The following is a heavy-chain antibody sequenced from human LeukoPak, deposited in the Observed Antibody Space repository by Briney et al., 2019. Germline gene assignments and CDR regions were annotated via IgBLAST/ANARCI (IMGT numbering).Heavy chain of an antibody. J-gene: IGHJ4*02. V-gene: IGHV4-34*01. CDR3: ARDYHNRHHTTDY. D-gene: IGHD1-14*01. CDR2: INHSGST. Sequence: SETLSLTCAVYGGSFSGYYWSWIRQPPGKGLEWIGEINHSGSTNYNPSLKSRVTISVDTSKNQFSLRLSSVTAADTAVYYCARDYHNRHHTTDYWGQGTLVTVSS. CDR1: GGSFSGYY.